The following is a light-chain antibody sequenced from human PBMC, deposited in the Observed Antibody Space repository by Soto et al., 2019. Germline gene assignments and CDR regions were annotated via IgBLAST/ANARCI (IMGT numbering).Light chain of an antibody. CDR1: QSVLYSSNNKNY. J-gene: IGKJ1*01. CDR2: GAS. Sequence: DIVMTQSPDSLAVPLGERATINCKSSQSVLYSSNNKNYLAWYQQKPGQPPKLLIYGASNLQSGVPSRFSGSGSGTEFTLTISSLQPGDFATYYCQQYDTYWTFGQGTKVDIK. V-gene: IGKV4-1*01. CDR3: QQYDTYWT.